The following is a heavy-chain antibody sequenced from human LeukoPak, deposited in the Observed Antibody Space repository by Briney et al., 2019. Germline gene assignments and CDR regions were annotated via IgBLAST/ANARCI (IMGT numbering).Heavy chain of an antibody. Sequence: PGGSLRLSCAASGFTVSSNYMSWVRQAPGKGLEWISVIYSGGSTYYADSVKGRFTISRDNSKNTLYLQMSSLRAEDTAVYYCARVYQYYYDSSGYYSDWGQGTLVTVSS. V-gene: IGHV3-53*01. CDR3: ARVYQYYYDSSGYYSD. D-gene: IGHD3-22*01. J-gene: IGHJ4*02. CDR1: GFTVSSNY. CDR2: IYSGGST.